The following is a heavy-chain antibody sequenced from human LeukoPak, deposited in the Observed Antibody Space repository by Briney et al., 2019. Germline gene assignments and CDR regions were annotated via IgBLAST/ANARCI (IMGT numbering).Heavy chain of an antibody. V-gene: IGHV7-4-1*02. J-gene: IGHJ4*02. CDR1: GYTFTSYA. CDR2: IDTNTGNP. CDR3: ARDHILRDSGYESYFDY. Sequence: ASVKVSCKASGYTFTSYAMNWVRQAPGQGLEWMGWIDTNTGNPTYAQGFTGRFVFSLDTSVSTAYLQISSLKAEDTAVYYCARDHILRDSGYESYFDYWGQGTLVTVSS. D-gene: IGHD5-12*01.